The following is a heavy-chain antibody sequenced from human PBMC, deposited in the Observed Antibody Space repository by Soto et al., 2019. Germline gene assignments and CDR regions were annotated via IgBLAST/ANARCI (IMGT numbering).Heavy chain of an antibody. V-gene: IGHV3-23*01. CDR1: GFTFSNYA. CDR3: AKDPNDSSGFDY. CDR2: VSATAGTT. Sequence: PGGSLSLSCAASGFTFSNYAMSWVRQAPGKGLEWVSLVSATAGTTYYADSVKGRFTISRDNSKNTLYLQMNSLRAEDTAVYYCAKDPNDSSGFDYWGQGTLVTVSS. D-gene: IGHD3-22*01. J-gene: IGHJ4*02.